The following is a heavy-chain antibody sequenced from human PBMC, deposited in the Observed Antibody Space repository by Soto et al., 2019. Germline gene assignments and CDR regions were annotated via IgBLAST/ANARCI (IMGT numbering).Heavy chain of an antibody. V-gene: IGHV4-30-4*01. CDR2: IYYSGST. CDR3: ARDAHSIVLVPAAIGYYGMDV. Sequence: QVQLQESGPGLVKPSQTLSLTCTVSGGSISSGDYYWSWIRQPPGKGLEWLGYIYYSGSTYYNPSLKRRVTISVDTSKNQFSLKLSAVTAADTAVYYCARDAHSIVLVPAAIGYYGMDVWGQGTTVTVSS. J-gene: IGHJ6*02. CDR1: GGSISSGDYY. D-gene: IGHD2-2*01.